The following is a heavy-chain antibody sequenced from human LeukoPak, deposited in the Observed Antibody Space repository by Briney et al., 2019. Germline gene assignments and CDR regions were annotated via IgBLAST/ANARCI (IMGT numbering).Heavy chain of an antibody. Sequence: GGSLRPSCAASGFTVSSNYMSWVRQAPGKGLEWVSVIYSGGSTYYADSVKGRFTISRDNSKNTLYLQMNSLRAEDTAVYYCASEYYYGSGSFSEGYWGQGTLVTVSS. CDR2: IYSGGST. J-gene: IGHJ4*02. CDR1: GFTVSSNY. CDR3: ASEYYYGSGSFSEGY. D-gene: IGHD3-10*01. V-gene: IGHV3-53*01.